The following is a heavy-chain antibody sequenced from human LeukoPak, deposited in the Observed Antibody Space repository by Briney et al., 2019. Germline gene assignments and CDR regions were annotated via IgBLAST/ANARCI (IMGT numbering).Heavy chain of an antibody. V-gene: IGHV3-30-3*01. CDR3: AKEGFDS. Sequence: QAGGSLRLSCAASGFTFSSYVMHWVRQAPGKGLEWVAVISYDGSNKYYADSVKGRFTISRDNSKNTLYLQMNSLRAEDTAVYYCAKEGFDSWGQGTLVTVSS. J-gene: IGHJ4*02. CDR1: GFTFSSYV. CDR2: ISYDGSNK.